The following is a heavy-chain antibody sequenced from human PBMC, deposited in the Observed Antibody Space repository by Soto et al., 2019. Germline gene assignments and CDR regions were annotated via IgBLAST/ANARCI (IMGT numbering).Heavy chain of an antibody. CDR2: INSDGSST. CDR1: GFTFSSYW. Sequence: GGSLRLSCAASGFTFSSYWMHWVRQAPGKGLVWVSRINSDGSSTSYADSVKGRFTISRDNAKNTLYLQMNSLRAEDTAVYYCAREGVVVVPAAITYYYYYYMDVWGKGTTVTVSS. V-gene: IGHV3-74*01. D-gene: IGHD2-2*01. J-gene: IGHJ6*03. CDR3: AREGVVVVPAAITYYYYYYMDV.